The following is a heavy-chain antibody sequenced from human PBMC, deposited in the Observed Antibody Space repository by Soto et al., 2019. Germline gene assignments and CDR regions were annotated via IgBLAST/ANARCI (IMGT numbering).Heavy chain of an antibody. Sequence: QVQLVQSGAEVKKPGASVKVSCKASGYTFISYAIHWVRQAPGLRLEWMGWINAGSGNADYSQKFQGRVTITRDTSASTAYMELTSLTSEDTAVYYCARGGRDSSFYMDVWGKGTTVTVSS. V-gene: IGHV1-3*01. D-gene: IGHD6-6*01. CDR3: ARGGRDSSFYMDV. J-gene: IGHJ6*03. CDR2: INAGSGNA. CDR1: GYTFISYA.